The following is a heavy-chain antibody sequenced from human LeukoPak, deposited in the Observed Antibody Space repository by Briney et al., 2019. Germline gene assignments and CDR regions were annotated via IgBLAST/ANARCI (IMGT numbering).Heavy chain of an antibody. D-gene: IGHD3-9*01. Sequence: GRSLRLSCAASGFTFSSYGMHWVRQAPGKGLEWVAVISYDGSNKYYADSVKGRFTISRDNSKNTLYLQTNSLRAEDTAVYYCAKAYDILTGQFDYWGQGTLVTVSS. V-gene: IGHV3-30*18. CDR2: ISYDGSNK. CDR1: GFTFSSYG. CDR3: AKAYDILTGQFDY. J-gene: IGHJ4*02.